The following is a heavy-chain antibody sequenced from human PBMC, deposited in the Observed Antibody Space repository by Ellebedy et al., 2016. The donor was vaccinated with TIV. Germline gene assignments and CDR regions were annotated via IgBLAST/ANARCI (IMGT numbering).Heavy chain of an antibody. J-gene: IGHJ3*02. CDR1: GFTFTSFA. CDR3: ARRGSGYDSSGYGAFDI. V-gene: IGHV4-34*01. CDR2: INHSGST. Sequence: ESLKISCAASGFTFTSFAMSWVRQPPGKGLEWIGEINHSGSTNYNPSLKSRVTISVDTSKNQFSLKLSSVTAADTAVYYCARRGSGYDSSGYGAFDIWGQGTMVTVSS. D-gene: IGHD3-22*01.